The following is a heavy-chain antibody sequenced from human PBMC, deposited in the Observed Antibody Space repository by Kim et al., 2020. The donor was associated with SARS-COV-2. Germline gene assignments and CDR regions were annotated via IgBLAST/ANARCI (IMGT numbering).Heavy chain of an antibody. V-gene: IGHV4-34*01. D-gene: IGHD6-13*01. CDR2: INHSGST. J-gene: IGHJ6*02. CDR1: GGSFSGYY. Sequence: SETLSLTCAVYGGSFSGYYWSWIRQPPGKGLEWIGEINHSGSTNYNPSLKSRVTISVDTSKNQFSLKLRSVTAADTAVYYCARGLLSSSWYFQVSYYYYGMVVWGQEPTVTV. CDR3: ARGLLSSSWYFQVSYYYYGMVV.